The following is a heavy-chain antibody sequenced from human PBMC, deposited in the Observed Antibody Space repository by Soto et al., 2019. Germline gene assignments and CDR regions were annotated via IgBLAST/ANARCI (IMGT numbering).Heavy chain of an antibody. CDR2: IIPIFGTA. D-gene: IGHD3-10*01. Sequence: SVKVSCKASGGTFSSYAISWVRQAPGQGLEWMGGIIPIFGTANYAQKFQGRVTITADESTSTAYMELSSLRSEDTAVYYCAREANHYYGSGSYYGCGYYYGMDVWGQGTTVTVSS. V-gene: IGHV1-69*13. CDR1: GGTFSSYA. J-gene: IGHJ6*02. CDR3: AREANHYYGSGSYYGCGYYYGMDV.